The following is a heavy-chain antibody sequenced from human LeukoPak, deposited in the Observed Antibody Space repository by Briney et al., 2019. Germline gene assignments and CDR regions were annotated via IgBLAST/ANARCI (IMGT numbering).Heavy chain of an antibody. D-gene: IGHD4-17*01. V-gene: IGHV1-24*01. J-gene: IGHJ4*02. CDR3: ATYTVYGDYEVCFDY. CDR2: FDPEDGET. CDR1: GYTLTELS. Sequence: ASVKVSCKVSGYTLTELSMHWVRQAPGKGLEWMGGFDPEDGETIYAQKFQGRVTMTEDTSTDTAYMGLSSLRSEDTAVYYCATYTVYGDYEVCFDYWGQGTLVTVSS.